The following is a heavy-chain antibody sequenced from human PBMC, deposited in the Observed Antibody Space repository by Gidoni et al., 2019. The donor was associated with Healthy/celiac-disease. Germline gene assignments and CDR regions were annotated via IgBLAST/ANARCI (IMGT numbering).Heavy chain of an antibody. CDR3: ASEVVVEGWRITMVRGGHFDY. D-gene: IGHD3-10*01. V-gene: IGHV1-2*02. Sequence: QVQLVQSWAAGKKPGASVKVSCHASGYTFTGYYMHWRRQDPGHGLVWMGWINPNRGGTNDAQMFKGGVTMTRETSISAAYRELSRVGSEDRAVYYGASEVVVEGWRITMVRGGHFDYWGQGTLVTVSS. CDR2: INPNRGGT. J-gene: IGHJ4*02. CDR1: GYTFTGYY.